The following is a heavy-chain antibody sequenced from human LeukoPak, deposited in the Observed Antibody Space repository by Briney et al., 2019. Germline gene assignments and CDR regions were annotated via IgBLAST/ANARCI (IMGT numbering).Heavy chain of an antibody. CDR2: INTNTGNP. CDR3: ARVVGCGGDCYSGISDY. CDR1: GYTFTSYT. V-gene: IGHV7-4-1*02. Sequence: RASVKVSCKASGYTFTSYTMNWVRQAPGHGLEWMGWINTNTGNPTYAQGFTGRFVFSLDTSVSTAYLQISSLKAEDTAVYYCARVVGCGGDCYSGISDYWGQGTLVTVSS. D-gene: IGHD2-21*02. J-gene: IGHJ4*02.